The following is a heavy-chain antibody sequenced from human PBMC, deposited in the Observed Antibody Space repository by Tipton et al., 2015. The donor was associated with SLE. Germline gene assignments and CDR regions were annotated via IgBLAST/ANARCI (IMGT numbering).Heavy chain of an antibody. D-gene: IGHD1-26*01. CDR2: ISGSGGSI. CDR3: AKDGGSYQGEFDY. CDR1: GFTVSSSF. Sequence: GSLRLSCAVSGFTVSSSFMSWVRQAPGKGLEWVSAISGSGGSIYFPDSVKGRFTISRDNSKNTLYLQMNSLRAEDTAVYYCAKDGGSYQGEFDYWGQGTLVTVSS. V-gene: IGHV3-23*01. J-gene: IGHJ4*02.